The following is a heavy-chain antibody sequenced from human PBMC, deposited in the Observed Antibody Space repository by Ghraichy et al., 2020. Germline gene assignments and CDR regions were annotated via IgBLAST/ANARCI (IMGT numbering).Heavy chain of an antibody. V-gene: IGHV3-49*03. CDR2: IRSKAYGGTT. CDR1: GFTFGDYA. Sequence: GGSLRLSCTASGFTFGDYAMSWFRQAPGKGLEWVGFIRSKAYGGTTEYAASVKGRFTISRDDSKSIAYLQMNSLKTEDTAVYYCTKGGTILRYFDWGICWGQGTLVTVSS. CDR3: TKGGTILRYFDWGIC. D-gene: IGHD3-9*01. J-gene: IGHJ4*02.